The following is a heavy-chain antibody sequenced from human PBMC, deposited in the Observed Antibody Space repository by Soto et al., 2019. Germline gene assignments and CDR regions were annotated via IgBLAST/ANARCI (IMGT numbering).Heavy chain of an antibody. CDR1: GGSISSYY. CDR3: AGNRVYALDI. V-gene: IGHV4-59*08. Sequence: SETLSLTCTVSGGSISSYYWSWIRQPPGKGLEWIGYIYYSGSTNYNPSLKSRVTISVDTSKNQFSLKLSSVTAADTAVYYCAGNRVYALDIWGQGTMVTVSS. CDR2: IYYSGST. J-gene: IGHJ3*02.